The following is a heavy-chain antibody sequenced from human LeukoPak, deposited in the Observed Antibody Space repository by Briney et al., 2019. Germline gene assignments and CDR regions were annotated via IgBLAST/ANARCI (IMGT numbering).Heavy chain of an antibody. J-gene: IGHJ4*02. V-gene: IGHV5-51*01. Sequence: GESLKISRASSGYSFTSHWIGRVRQVPGKGPGWMGIIYPGDSETRYSPSFQGQVTTSADQSISTAYLQWSSLKASDTAMYYCASPGVISAGATLYWGEGTLVTVSS. D-gene: IGHD2-21*01. CDR1: GYSFTSHW. CDR3: ASPGVISAGATLY. CDR2: IYPGDSET.